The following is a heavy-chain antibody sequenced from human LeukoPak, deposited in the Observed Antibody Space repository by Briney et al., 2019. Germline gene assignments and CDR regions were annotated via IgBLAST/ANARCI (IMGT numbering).Heavy chain of an antibody. CDR3: ARGHSKVVPAALDY. D-gene: IGHD2-2*01. CDR2: IYYSGST. Sequence: SETLSLTCTVPGGSISSYYWSWIRQPPGKGLEWIGYIYYSGSTNYNPSLKSRVTISVDTSKNQFSLKLSSVTAADTAVYYCARGHSKVVPAALDYWGQGTLVTVSS. V-gene: IGHV4-59*08. J-gene: IGHJ4*02. CDR1: GGSISSYY.